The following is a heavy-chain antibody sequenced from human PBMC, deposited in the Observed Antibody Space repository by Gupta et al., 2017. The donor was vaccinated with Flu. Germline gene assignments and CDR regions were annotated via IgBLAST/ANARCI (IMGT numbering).Heavy chain of an antibody. Sequence: EVQLVESGGGLVQPGGSLSLSCAAPGFPFSSYEMNWVRRAPGKGLEWVSYISSSGSTIYYADSVKGRFTISRDNAKNSLYLQMNSLRAEDTAGYYCAREGADCGGDCYAFDYWGQGTLVTVSS. D-gene: IGHD2-21*02. CDR1: GFPFSSYE. V-gene: IGHV3-48*03. CDR2: ISSSGSTI. CDR3: AREGADCGGDCYAFDY. J-gene: IGHJ4*02.